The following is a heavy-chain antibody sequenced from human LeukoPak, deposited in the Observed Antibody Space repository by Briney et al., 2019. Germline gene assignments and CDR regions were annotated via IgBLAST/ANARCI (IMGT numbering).Heavy chain of an antibody. CDR1: GYTFTCYY. Sequence: ASVKLSCKASGYTFTCYYMHWVRQAPGQGLEWMGWINPNSGGTNYAQKFQGRVTMTSDTSITTAYMELSRLRSDDTAVYYCACEYQLLYSGWFDPWGQGTLVTVAS. J-gene: IGHJ5*02. CDR2: INPNSGGT. D-gene: IGHD2-2*02. V-gene: IGHV1-2*02. CDR3: ACEYQLLYSGWFDP.